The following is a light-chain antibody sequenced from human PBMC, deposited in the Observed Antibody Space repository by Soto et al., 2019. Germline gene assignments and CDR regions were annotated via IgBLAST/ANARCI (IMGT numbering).Light chain of an antibody. Sequence: HSFLTQPPSGSGAPGQRVTISCTGGASNIGANYDVHWYQQLPGTAPKLLIYGTSNRPSGVPDRFSGSKSGTSASLAITGLQAEDEAHYFCQSYDFTLGAFWVFGGGTKVTV. CDR2: GTS. CDR1: ASNIGANYD. J-gene: IGLJ3*02. CDR3: QSYDFTLGAFWV. V-gene: IGLV1-40*01.